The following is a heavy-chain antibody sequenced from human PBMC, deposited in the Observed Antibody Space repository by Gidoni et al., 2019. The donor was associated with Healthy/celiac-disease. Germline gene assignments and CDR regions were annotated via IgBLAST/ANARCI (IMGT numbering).Heavy chain of an antibody. V-gene: IGHV4-34*01. CDR2: ITHSGST. Sequence: QVQLQQWGAGLLKPSETLSRTCAVYGGSFSGYYWSWIRQPPWKGLEWIWEITHSGSTNYNPSLKSRVTISEDTSKNQFSLKLSSVTAADTAVYYCARGRKSSSWYLYYGMDVWGQGTTVTVSS. CDR1: GGSFSGYY. J-gene: IGHJ6*02. D-gene: IGHD6-13*01. CDR3: ARGRKSSSWYLYYGMDV.